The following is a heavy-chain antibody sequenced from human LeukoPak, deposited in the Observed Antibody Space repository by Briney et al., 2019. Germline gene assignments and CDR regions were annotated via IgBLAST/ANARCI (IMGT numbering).Heavy chain of an antibody. CDR1: GFRFNTYW. D-gene: IGHD1-14*01. J-gene: IGHJ4*02. CDR2: IKQDGNEK. Sequence: PGGSLRLSCAASGFRFNTYWMSWVRQAPGKGLEWVANIKQDGNEKYYADSVKGRFTVSRDNSKNTLYLQMNSLRAEDRAVYYCAKATGYLLWGQGTLVTVSS. CDR3: AKATGYLL. V-gene: IGHV3-7*03.